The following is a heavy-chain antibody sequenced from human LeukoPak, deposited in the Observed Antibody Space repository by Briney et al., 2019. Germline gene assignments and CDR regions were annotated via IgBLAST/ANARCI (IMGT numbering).Heavy chain of an antibody. Sequence: GGSLRLSCAASGFTFSSYAMHWVRQAPGKGLEWVAVISYDGSNKYYADSVKGRLTISRDNSKNTLYLQMNSLRAEDTAVYYCARFVVPAAFDYWGQGTLVTVSS. CDR3: ARFVVPAAFDY. CDR2: ISYDGSNK. CDR1: GFTFSSYA. V-gene: IGHV3-30*04. J-gene: IGHJ4*02. D-gene: IGHD2-2*01.